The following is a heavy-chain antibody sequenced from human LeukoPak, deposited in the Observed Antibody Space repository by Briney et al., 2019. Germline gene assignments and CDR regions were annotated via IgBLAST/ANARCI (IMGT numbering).Heavy chain of an antibody. CDR2: INPNSGGT. CDR3: ARVHNGDYVYWYLDL. CDR1: GYTFTGYY. J-gene: IGHJ2*01. Sequence: ASVKVSCKASGYTFTGYYMHWVRQAPGQGLEWMGRINPNSGGTNYAQKFQGRVTMTRDTSISTAYMELSRLRSDDTAVYYCARVHNGDYVYWYLDLWGRGTLVTVSS. D-gene: IGHD4-17*01. V-gene: IGHV1-2*02.